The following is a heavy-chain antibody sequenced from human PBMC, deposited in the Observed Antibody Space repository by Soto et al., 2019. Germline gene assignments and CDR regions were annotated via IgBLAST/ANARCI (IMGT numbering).Heavy chain of an antibody. D-gene: IGHD3-9*01. J-gene: IGHJ4*02. V-gene: IGHV1-69*13. CDR3: ARTDDDILTGRFDN. CDR1: GGTFSIYA. Sequence: SLKVSCKASGGTFSIYAISWVRQAPGQGLEWMGGIIPIFGTANYAQKFQGRVTITADESTSTAYMELSSLRSEDTAVYYCARTDDDILTGRFDNWGQKTLVT. CDR2: IIPIFGTA.